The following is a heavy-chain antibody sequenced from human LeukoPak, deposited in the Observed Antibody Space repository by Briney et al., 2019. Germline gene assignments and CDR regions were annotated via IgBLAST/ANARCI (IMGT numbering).Heavy chain of an antibody. V-gene: IGHV1-3*01. D-gene: IGHD4-23*01. CDR2: INAGDDNT. J-gene: IGHJ1*01. CDR3: ARDKAVTTEVTQHFQH. CDR1: GYSITNDT. Sequence: ASVKVSCKASGYSITNDTIHWVRQAPGQRLEWMGWINAGDDNTKYSQKFQGRVTITRDTSTSTAYMELRSLRSDDTAVYYCARDKAVTTEVTQHFQHWGQGTLVTVSS.